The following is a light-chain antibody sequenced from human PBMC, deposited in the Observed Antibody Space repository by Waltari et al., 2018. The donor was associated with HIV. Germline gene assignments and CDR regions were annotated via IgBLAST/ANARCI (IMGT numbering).Light chain of an antibody. CDR2: VNS. CDR3: QSYDSSLSAYV. Sequence: QSVLTQPPSVSGAPGQRVTISCTGSSSNIGAGYDVHWSHQLPGTAPKLLLYVNSNRPSGVPDRFAGSKSGASASLAITGLRAEDEADYYCQSYDSSLSAYVFGTGTKVTVL. J-gene: IGLJ1*01. V-gene: IGLV1-40*01. CDR1: SSNIGAGYD.